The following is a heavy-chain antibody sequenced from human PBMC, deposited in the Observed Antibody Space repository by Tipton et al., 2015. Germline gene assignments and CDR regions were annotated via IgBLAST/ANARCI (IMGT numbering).Heavy chain of an antibody. Sequence: SLRLSCAASGFTFSTYWMTWVRQAPGKGLEWVANIKQDGSEGYYVDSVRGRFSISRDNAKNSLYLQMNTLRAEDTAVYYCATHYYDGSGFYFRDYFDYWGQGTLVTVSS. V-gene: IGHV3-7*01. CDR1: GFTFSTYW. D-gene: IGHD3-22*01. CDR2: IKQDGSEG. J-gene: IGHJ4*02. CDR3: ATHYYDGSGFYFRDYFDY.